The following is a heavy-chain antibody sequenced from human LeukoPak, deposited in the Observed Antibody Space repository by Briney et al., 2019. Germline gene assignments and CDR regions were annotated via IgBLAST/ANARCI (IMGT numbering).Heavy chain of an antibody. D-gene: IGHD1-26*01. CDR2: ICPGDSDT. CDR1: GYSFTSYC. V-gene: IGHV5-51*01. J-gene: IGHJ4*02. Sequence: GESLKISCKGSGYSFTSYCIAWAGQIPGKDLEWMGIICPGDSDTRYSPSFQGQVTISADKSISTAYLQWSSLKASDTAMYYCARQVGDGNDFDYWGQGTLVTVSS. CDR3: ARQVGDGNDFDY.